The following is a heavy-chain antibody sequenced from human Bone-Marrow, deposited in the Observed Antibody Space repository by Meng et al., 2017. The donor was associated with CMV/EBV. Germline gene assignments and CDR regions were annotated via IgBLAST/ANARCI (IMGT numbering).Heavy chain of an antibody. CDR2: IYYSGST. CDR3: ARDFWSGYSHIYYYYYGMDV. Sequence: SETLSLTCTVSGGSISSYYWSWIRQPPGKGLEWIGSIYYSGSTYYNPSLKSRVTISVDTSKNQFSLKLSSVTAADTAVYYCARDFWSGYSHIYYYYYGMDVWGQGTTVTVSS. D-gene: IGHD3-3*01. V-gene: IGHV4-59*12. J-gene: IGHJ6*02. CDR1: GGSISSYY.